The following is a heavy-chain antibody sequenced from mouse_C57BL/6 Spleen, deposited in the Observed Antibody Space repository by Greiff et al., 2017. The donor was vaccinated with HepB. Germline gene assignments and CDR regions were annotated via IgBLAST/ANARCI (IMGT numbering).Heavy chain of an antibody. D-gene: IGHD2-10*02. J-gene: IGHJ3*01. Sequence: QVQLKESGPGLVAPSQSLSITCTASGFTLTSYGVSWVRQPPGKGLEWLGVIWGDGSTNYYSDLISRLSISKDNTKSQVSLKLNSLPTDDTATYYCATYGNRPWFAYWGQGTLVTVSA. CDR1: GFTLTSYG. CDR3: ATYGNRPWFAY. V-gene: IGHV2-3*01. CDR2: IWGDGST.